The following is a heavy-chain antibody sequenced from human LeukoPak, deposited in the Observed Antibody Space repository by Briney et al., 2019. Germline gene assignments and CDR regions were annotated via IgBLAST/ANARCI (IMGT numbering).Heavy chain of an antibody. Sequence: GGSLRLSCAASGFTFSSYSMNWVRQAPGKGLEWVSSISSSSYIYYADSVKGRFTISRDNAKNSLYLQMTRLRAEDTAVYYCAKWYDATRHFDIWGRGTLVTVSS. V-gene: IGHV3-21*04. CDR2: ISSSSYI. CDR1: GFTFSSYS. J-gene: IGHJ2*01. CDR3: AKWYDATRHFDI. D-gene: IGHD4/OR15-4a*01.